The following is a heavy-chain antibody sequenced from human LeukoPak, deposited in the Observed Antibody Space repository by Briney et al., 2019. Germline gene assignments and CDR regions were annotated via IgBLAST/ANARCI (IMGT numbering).Heavy chain of an antibody. J-gene: IGHJ4*02. CDR3: ASGDIVATIGY. D-gene: IGHD5-12*01. CDR1: GFTFDDYA. V-gene: IGHV3-9*01. Sequence: PGGSLRLSCAASGFTFDDYAMHWVRQAPGKGLEWVSGISWNSGSIGYADSVKGRFTISRDNAKNSLYLQMNSLRAEDTAVYYCASGDIVATIGYWGQGTLVTVSS. CDR2: ISWNSGSI.